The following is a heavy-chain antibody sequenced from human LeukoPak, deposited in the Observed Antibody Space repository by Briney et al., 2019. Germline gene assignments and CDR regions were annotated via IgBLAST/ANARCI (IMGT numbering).Heavy chain of an antibody. J-gene: IGHJ6*02. D-gene: IGHD2-21*01. CDR1: GFSFSIYW. V-gene: IGHV3-74*01. CDR3: ARANQFHYYYGMDV. CDR2: IDTDGSRT. Sequence: GGSLRLSCAASGFSFSIYWMHWVRRAPGKGLVWVSLIDTDGSRTSYAESVKGRFTISRDDAKNMLYLQMNSLRVEDTAVYYCARANQFHYYYGMDVWGQGTTVTVSS.